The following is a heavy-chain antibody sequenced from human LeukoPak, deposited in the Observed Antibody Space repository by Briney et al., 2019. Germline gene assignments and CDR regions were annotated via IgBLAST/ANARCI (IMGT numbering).Heavy chain of an antibody. CDR1: GGSISSYY. Sequence: PSETLSLTCTVSGGSISSYYWSWIRQPPGKGLEWIGYIYYSGSTNYNPSLKSRVTISVDTSKNQFSLKLSSVTAADTAVYYCARVADYYGSGSYPERGWFDPWGQGTLSPSPQ. CDR2: IYYSGST. CDR3: ARVADYYGSGSYPERGWFDP. V-gene: IGHV4-59*01. J-gene: IGHJ5*02. D-gene: IGHD3-10*01.